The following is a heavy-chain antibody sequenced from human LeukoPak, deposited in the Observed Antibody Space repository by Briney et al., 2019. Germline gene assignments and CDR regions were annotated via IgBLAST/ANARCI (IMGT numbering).Heavy chain of an antibody. D-gene: IGHD6-19*01. V-gene: IGHV3-23*01. CDR3: TKDLMTGFSSGWYLAY. CDR1: GFAFSTYA. CDR2: ITGSGDST. Sequence: PGGSLRLSCAASGFAFSTYAMSWVRQAPGKGLEWVSSITGSGDSTYYTDSVKGQFTISRDNSKNTLYLQMNSLRPDDSALYYCTKDLMTGFSSGWYLAYWGQGTLVAVSS. J-gene: IGHJ4*02.